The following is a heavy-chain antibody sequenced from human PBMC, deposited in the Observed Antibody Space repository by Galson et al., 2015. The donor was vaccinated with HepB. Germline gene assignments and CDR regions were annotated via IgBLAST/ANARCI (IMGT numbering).Heavy chain of an antibody. CDR2: INAGNGNT. Sequence: SVKVSCKASGYTFTSYAMHWVRQAPGQRLEWMGWINAGNGNTKYSQKFQGRVTITRDTSASTAYMELSSLRSEDTAVYYCAREGRSGAMVRGVIWLFDYWGQGTLVTVSS. J-gene: IGHJ4*02. CDR3: AREGRSGAMVRGVIWLFDY. CDR1: GYTFTSYA. V-gene: IGHV1-3*01. D-gene: IGHD3-10*01.